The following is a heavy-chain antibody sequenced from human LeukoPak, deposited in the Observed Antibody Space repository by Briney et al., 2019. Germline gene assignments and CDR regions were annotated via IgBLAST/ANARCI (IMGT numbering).Heavy chain of an antibody. D-gene: IGHD3-16*01. CDR3: ARYWGSATLYFDY. J-gene: IGHJ4*02. Sequence: SETLSLTCAVYGGSFSGYYWTWIRQPPGKGLEWIGEIIHSGSTNYNPSLKSRVTISVDTSKNQFSLKLSSVTAADTAVYYCARYWGSATLYFDYWGQGTLVTVPS. CDR1: GGSFSGYY. CDR2: IIHSGST. V-gene: IGHV4-34*12.